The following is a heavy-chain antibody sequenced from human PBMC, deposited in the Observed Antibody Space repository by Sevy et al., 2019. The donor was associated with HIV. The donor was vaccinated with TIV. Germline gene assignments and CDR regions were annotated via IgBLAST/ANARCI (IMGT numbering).Heavy chain of an antibody. CDR3: AKTEYTSGWFY. J-gene: IGHJ4*02. Sequence: GALGPSLPTSGIRFFTYSLTWVRQASGEGVGGGELNTCKGSKTFYADSVKGRFTISRDNSQSTLFLHMNSLRGDDTAVYFCAKTEYTSGWFYWGQGTLVTVSS. CDR2: NTCKGSKT. D-gene: IGHD6-19*01. CDR1: GIRFFTYS. V-gene: IGHV3-23*01.